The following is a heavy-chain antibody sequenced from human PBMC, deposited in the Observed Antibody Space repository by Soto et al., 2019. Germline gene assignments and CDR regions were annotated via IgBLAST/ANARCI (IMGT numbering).Heavy chain of an antibody. CDR3: ARTPDAIVGATFRYGMDV. Sequence: QVQLVESGGGVVQPGRSLRLSCAASGFTFSSYAMHWVRQAPGKGLEWVAVISYDGSNKYYADSVKGRFTISRDNSKNTLYRQMNSLRAEDTAVYYCARTPDAIVGATFRYGMDVWGQGTTVTVSS. CDR2: ISYDGSNK. J-gene: IGHJ6*02. V-gene: IGHV3-30-3*01. D-gene: IGHD1-26*01. CDR1: GFTFSSYA.